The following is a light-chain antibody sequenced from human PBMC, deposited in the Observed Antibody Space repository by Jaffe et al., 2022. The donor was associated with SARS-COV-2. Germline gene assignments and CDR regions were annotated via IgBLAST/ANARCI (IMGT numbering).Light chain of an antibody. CDR2: GAS. CDR1: RSITSNY. CDR3: QQYGRSPEMYT. V-gene: IGKV3-20*01. Sequence: EVVLTQSPGTLSLSPGERATLSCRASRSITSNYLAWYQQKVGQAPRLLIHGASSRATGIPDRFSGSGSGTDFTLTISRLEPEDSAVYYCQQYGRSPEMYTFGQGTKLEIK. J-gene: IGKJ2*01.